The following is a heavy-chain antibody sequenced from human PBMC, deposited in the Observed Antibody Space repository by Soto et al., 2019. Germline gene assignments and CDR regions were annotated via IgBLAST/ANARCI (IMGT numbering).Heavy chain of an antibody. D-gene: IGHD1-7*01. J-gene: IGHJ1*01. CDR1: GASVNTGDYY. CDR3: VGTGTTYDF. Sequence: VQLQGSGPGLVKPSQTLSLTCTVSGASVNTGDYYWSYIRQSPGKGLEWLGYIFYSGDTYYYPSLKSRATISLNTSSNQISLTLNSVTDADTAVYFCVGTGTTYDFWGQGTLVTVSS. CDR2: IFYSGDT. V-gene: IGHV4-30-4*01.